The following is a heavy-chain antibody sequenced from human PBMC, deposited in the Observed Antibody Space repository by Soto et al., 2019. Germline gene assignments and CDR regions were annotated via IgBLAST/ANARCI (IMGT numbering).Heavy chain of an antibody. V-gene: IGHV1-3*01. CDR2: INAGNGNT. D-gene: IGHD6-13*01. CDR1: GYTFTSYA. CDR3: ARNIAAAGRGWFDP. J-gene: IGHJ5*02. Sequence: QVQLVQSGAEVKKPGASVKVSCKASGYTFTSYAMHWVRQAPGQRLEWMGWINAGNGNTKYSQKFQGRVTIPRDTSASTDYMELSSLRAEDTAVYYCARNIAAAGRGWFDPWGQGTLVTVSS.